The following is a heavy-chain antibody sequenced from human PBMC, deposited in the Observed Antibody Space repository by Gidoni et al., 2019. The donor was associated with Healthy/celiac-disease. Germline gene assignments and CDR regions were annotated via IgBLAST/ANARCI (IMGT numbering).Heavy chain of an antibody. CDR1: GFTLSSNY. CDR3: ARVPIGYYSSYGMDV. V-gene: IGHV3-66*01. D-gene: IGHD3-22*01. Sequence: EVQQVESGGGLVQPGGSLRRSCAASGFTLSSNYMSWVRQAPGKGLEWVSGIYSGGSTYYADSVKGRFTISRDNYKNTLYLQMNSLRAEDTAVYYCARVPIGYYSSYGMDVWGQGTTVTVSS. CDR2: IYSGGST. J-gene: IGHJ6*02.